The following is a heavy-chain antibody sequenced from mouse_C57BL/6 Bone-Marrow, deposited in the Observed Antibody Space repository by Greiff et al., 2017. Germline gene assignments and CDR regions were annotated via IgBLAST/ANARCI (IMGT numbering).Heavy chain of an antibody. CDR1: GYTFTDYE. J-gene: IGHJ3*01. V-gene: IGHV1-15*01. CDR3: TKTHYYDYDTWFAY. D-gene: IGHD2-4*01. Sequence: VQLQQPGAELVRPGASVTLSCKASGYTFTDYEMHWVKQTPVHGLEWIGAIDPDTGGTAYNQKFKGKAILTVDKSSSTAYMELRSLTSEDSAVYYCTKTHYYDYDTWFAYWGQGTLVTVSA. CDR2: IDPDTGGT.